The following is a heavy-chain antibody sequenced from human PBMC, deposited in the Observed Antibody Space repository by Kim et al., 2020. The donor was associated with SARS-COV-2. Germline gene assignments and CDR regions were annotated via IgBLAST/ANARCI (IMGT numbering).Heavy chain of an antibody. V-gene: IGHV3-23*01. CDR3: AGASGSYTYGMDV. Sequence: YAACVKRRFTLSRDKSRIMRYLQMNSLRAEDTAVYYCAGASGSYTYGMDVWGQGTTVTVSS. J-gene: IGHJ6*02. D-gene: IGHD1-26*01.